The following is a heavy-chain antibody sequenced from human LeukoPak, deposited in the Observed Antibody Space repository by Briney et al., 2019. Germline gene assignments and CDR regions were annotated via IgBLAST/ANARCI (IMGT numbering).Heavy chain of an antibody. V-gene: IGHV3-21*01. J-gene: IGHJ3*02. Sequence: KAGGSLRLSCAASGFTFSSYSMNWVPQAPGKGVEWVSSISSSSSYIYYADSVKGRFTISRENAKNSLYLQMNSLRAEDTAVYYCARDQGYSYGPPDAFDIWGQGTMVTVSS. CDR3: ARDQGYSYGPPDAFDI. CDR2: ISSSSSYI. CDR1: GFTFSSYS. D-gene: IGHD5-18*01.